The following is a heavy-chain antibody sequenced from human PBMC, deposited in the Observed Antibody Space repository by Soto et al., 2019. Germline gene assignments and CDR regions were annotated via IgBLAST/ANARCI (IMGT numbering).Heavy chain of an antibody. D-gene: IGHD6-19*01. CDR2: IIPILGIA. V-gene: IGHV1-69*02. CDR3: ARVNRLAKSHGMDV. Sequence: QVQLVQSGAEVKKPGSSVKVSCKASGGTFSSYTISWVRQAPGQGLEWMGRIIPILGIANYAQKFQGRVTITADKSTSKAYMELSSLRSEDTAVYYCARVNRLAKSHGMDVWGQGTTVTVSS. J-gene: IGHJ6*02. CDR1: GGTFSSYT.